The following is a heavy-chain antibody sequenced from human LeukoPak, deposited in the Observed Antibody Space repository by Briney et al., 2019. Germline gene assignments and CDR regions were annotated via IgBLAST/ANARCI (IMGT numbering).Heavy chain of an antibody. Sequence: IYPGDSDTRYSPSFQGQVTISADKSISTTYLQRSSLKASDTAIYYCARQPSYCSGGSCLINWGQGTLVTVSS. V-gene: IGHV5-51*01. CDR2: IYPGDSDT. CDR3: ARQPSYCSGGSCLIN. J-gene: IGHJ4*02. D-gene: IGHD2-15*01.